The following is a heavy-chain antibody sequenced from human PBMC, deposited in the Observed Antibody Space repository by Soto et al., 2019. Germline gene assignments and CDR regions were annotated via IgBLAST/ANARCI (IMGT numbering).Heavy chain of an antibody. V-gene: IGHV4-34*01. Sequence: PSETLSLTCAVYGGSFSGYYWSWIRQPPGKGLEWIGEINHSGSTNYNPSLKSRVTISVDTSKNQFSLKLSSVTAADTAVYYCARGPSRVRGVIRDNRLDPSGQGTLVTVSS. CDR3: ARGPSRVRGVIRDNRLDP. J-gene: IGHJ5*02. D-gene: IGHD3-10*01. CDR1: GGSFSGYY. CDR2: INHSGST.